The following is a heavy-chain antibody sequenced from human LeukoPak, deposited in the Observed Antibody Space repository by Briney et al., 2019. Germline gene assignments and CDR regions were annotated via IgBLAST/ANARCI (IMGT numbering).Heavy chain of an antibody. CDR3: ARWSGSYHLPYVFDI. V-gene: IGHV3-30*15. Sequence: MHXXRXAXGXXLXXXXXISYDGSNKYYADSVKGRFTISRDNSKNTLFLQMSRLRTEDTAVYYCARWSGSYHLPYVFDIWGQGTMVTVSS. D-gene: IGHD1-26*01. CDR2: ISYDGSNK. J-gene: IGHJ3*02.